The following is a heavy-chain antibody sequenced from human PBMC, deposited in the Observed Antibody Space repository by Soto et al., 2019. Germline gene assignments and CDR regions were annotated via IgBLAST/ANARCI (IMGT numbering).Heavy chain of an antibody. CDR3: AKDRDYPRDQFHY. V-gene: IGHV3-23*01. CDR2: ISANGQGI. J-gene: IGHJ4*02. CDR1: GFTFTYYA. D-gene: IGHD2-2*01. Sequence: GGSLRLSCTASGFTFTYYAFSWVRQAPGKGLEWVSAISANGQGIYYADSVRGRFTISRDNSKNTVFLHMDSLRAEDTAVYYCAKDRDYPRDQFHYWGQGTMVTVYS.